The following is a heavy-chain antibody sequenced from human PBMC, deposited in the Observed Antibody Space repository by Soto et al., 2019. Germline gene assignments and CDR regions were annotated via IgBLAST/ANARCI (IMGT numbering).Heavy chain of an antibody. CDR2: INPNSGDT. D-gene: IGHD3-22*01. J-gene: IGHJ4*02. Sequence: GASVKVSCKASGYTFTGYYMHWVRQAPGQGLEWMGWINPNSGDTSYAQKFQGRVTMTRGTSISTAYMELSRLRSDDTAVYYCARVGGPTYQVFTTGAIDYWGQGTLVTVSS. CDR3: ARVGGPTYQVFTTGAIDY. CDR1: GYTFTGYY. V-gene: IGHV1-2*02.